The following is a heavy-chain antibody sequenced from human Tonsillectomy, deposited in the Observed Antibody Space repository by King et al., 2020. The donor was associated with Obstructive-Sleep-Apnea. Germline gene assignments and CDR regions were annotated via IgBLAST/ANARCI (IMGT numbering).Heavy chain of an antibody. CDR2: IYHSGST. J-gene: IGHJ5*02. CDR3: ARGDYYGSGSYYNAPWFDP. V-gene: IGHV4-4*02. D-gene: IGHD3-10*01. CDR1: GGSISSSNW. Sequence: HVQLQESGPGLVKPSGTLSLTCAVSGGSISSSNWWSWVRQPPGEGLEWIGEIYHSGSTNYNASLKSRVTISLDKSKNQFSLKLSSVTAADTAVYYCARGDYYGSGSYYNAPWFDPWGQGTLVTVSS.